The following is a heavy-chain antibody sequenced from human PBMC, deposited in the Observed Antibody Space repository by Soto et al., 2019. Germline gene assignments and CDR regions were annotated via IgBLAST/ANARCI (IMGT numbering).Heavy chain of an antibody. CDR2: IIPIFGTA. V-gene: IGHV1-69*12. CDR3: ASVANWDKGWFDP. D-gene: IGHD7-27*01. Sequence: QVQLVQSGAEVKKPGSSVKVSCKASGGTFSSYAISWVRQAPGQGLEWMGGIIPIFGTANYAQKFEGRVTITADESTSTAYMELSSLRFEDTAVSYCASVANWDKGWFDPWGQGTLITVSS. CDR1: GGTFSSYA. J-gene: IGHJ5*02.